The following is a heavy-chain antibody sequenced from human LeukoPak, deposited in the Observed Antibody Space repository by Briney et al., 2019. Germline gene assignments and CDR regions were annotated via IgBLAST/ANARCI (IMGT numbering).Heavy chain of an antibody. J-gene: IGHJ5*02. Sequence: SETLSLTCAVYGGPFSGYYWSWIRQPPGKGLEWIGEINHSGSTNYNPSLKSRVTISVDTSKNQFSLKLSSVTAADTAVYYCARGRLPRYYYGSGSRFDPWGQGTLVTVSS. V-gene: IGHV4-34*01. CDR1: GGPFSGYY. D-gene: IGHD3-10*01. CDR3: ARGRLPRYYYGSGSRFDP. CDR2: INHSGST.